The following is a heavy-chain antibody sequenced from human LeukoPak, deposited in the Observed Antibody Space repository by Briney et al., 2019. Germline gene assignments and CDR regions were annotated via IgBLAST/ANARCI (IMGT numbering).Heavy chain of an antibody. CDR2: VSWNGGTI. J-gene: IGHJ4*02. CDR3: LKDRQYXXSGMGRGLDY. Sequence: GGSLRLSCATSGFTFNHFAMHWVRQPLGKGLEWVSGVSWNGGTIGYADSVKGRFIISRDNAMKSVALQMNSLRPDDTALYYCLKDRQYXXSGMGRGLDYWGQGILVTVSS. V-gene: IGHV3-9*01. D-gene: IGHD3-10*01. CDR1: GFTFNHFA.